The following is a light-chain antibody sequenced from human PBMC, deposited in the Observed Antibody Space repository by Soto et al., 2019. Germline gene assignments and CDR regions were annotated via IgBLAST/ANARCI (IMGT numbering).Light chain of an antibody. CDR1: QSITRY. J-gene: IGKJ2*01. CDR3: QQSNSIPYT. CDR2: AAS. Sequence: DIQMTQSPSSLSASVGDRVTITCRASQSITRYLNWYQQKQGKAPKLLIYAASSLQSGVPSRFSGSGSGTDFTLTISSLQPEDFATYYCQQSNSIPYTFGQGTKLEIK. V-gene: IGKV1-39*01.